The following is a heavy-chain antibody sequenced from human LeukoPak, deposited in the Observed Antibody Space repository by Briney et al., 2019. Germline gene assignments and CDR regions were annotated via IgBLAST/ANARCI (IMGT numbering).Heavy chain of an antibody. CDR2: IYPGDSDT. CDR1: GYTFASYW. CDR3: GIHYYDSSGSRFDY. J-gene: IGHJ4*02. V-gene: IGHV5-51*01. Sequence: GESLKISCKGSGYTFASYWVGWVRQMPGKGLEYMGIIYPGDSDTRYSPSFQGQVTISADKSITTAYLQWSSLNASDTAVYYCGIHYYDSSGSRFDYWGQGTLVTVSS. D-gene: IGHD3-22*01.